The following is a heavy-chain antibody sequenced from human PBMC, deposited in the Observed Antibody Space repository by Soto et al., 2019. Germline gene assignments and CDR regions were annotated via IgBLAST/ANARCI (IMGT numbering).Heavy chain of an antibody. CDR1: VGSISSYF. V-gene: IGHV4-59*01. Sequence: QVQLQESGPGLVKPSETLSLTCTVSVGSISSYFWTWFRQPPGRGLEWIGFIYYSGSTNYNPSLKSRVTISVDTSKNQFSLKLSSVTAADTAVYYCARGSDFLYYYGMDVWGQGTTVTVSS. D-gene: IGHD5-12*01. CDR3: ARGSDFLYYYGMDV. CDR2: IYYSGST. J-gene: IGHJ6*02.